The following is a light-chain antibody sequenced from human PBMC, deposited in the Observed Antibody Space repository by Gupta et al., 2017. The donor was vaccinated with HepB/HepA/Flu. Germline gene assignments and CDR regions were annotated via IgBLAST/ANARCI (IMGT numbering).Light chain of an antibody. CDR2: AAS. Sequence: DIQMTHSPSSLSVSIGDRVTITCRASQTIRNSLNWYQHQPGTAPKLLIYAASTLQSGVPSRCSGSGSGIDFTLTGSILQPEDVATYCCQQSYTSPLSFGGGTKVEIK. V-gene: IGKV1-39*01. J-gene: IGKJ4*01. CDR1: QTIRNS. CDR3: QQSYTSPLS.